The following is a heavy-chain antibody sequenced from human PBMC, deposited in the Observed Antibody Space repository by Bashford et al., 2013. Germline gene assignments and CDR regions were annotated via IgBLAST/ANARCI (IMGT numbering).Heavy chain of an antibody. CDR3: ARPDRVSSGIGAPVNPGMDV. CDR2: INPSGGST. V-gene: IGHV1-46*01. Sequence: VASVKVSCKASGYSFSNYYMHWVRQAPGQGLEWMGIINPSGGSTTYAQRFQGRVTMTRDTSTTTVYMELTSLKFEDTAVYYCARPDRVSSGIGAPVNPGMDVWARGPRSPSP. CDR1: GYSFSNYY. D-gene: IGHD6-13*01. J-gene: IGHJ6*02.